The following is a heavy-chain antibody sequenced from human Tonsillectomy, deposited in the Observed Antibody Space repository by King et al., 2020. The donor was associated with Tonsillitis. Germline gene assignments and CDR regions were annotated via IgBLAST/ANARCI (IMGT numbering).Heavy chain of an antibody. CDR2: ISGSGGST. CDR1: GFTFSSYA. D-gene: IGHD3-22*01. CDR3: AKDLRIVVVIRRVDAFDI. Sequence: VQLVESGGGLVQPGGSLRLSCAASGFTFSSYAMSWVRQAPGKGLEWVSAISGSGGSTYYADSVKGRFPISRDNSKNTLYLQMNSLRAEDTAVYYCAKDLRIVVVIRRVDAFDIWGQGTMVTVSS. J-gene: IGHJ3*02. V-gene: IGHV3-23*04.